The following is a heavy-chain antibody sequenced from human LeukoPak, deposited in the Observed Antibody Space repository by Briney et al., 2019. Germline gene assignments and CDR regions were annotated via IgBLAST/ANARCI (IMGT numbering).Heavy chain of an antibody. CDR3: ARPSPPGDGYNPSDQ. CDR1: GFIFTNFA. CDR2: ISNDERNK. D-gene: IGHD5-24*01. Sequence: GGPLRLFCAASGFIFTNFAMHWVRQAPGKGLEWVAVISNDERNKYYAESVKGRFTISRDNSNSMVYPQMTSLRLEDTAVYYCARPSPPGDGYNPSDQWGQGSLVIVSS. J-gene: IGHJ4*02. V-gene: IGHV3-30*04.